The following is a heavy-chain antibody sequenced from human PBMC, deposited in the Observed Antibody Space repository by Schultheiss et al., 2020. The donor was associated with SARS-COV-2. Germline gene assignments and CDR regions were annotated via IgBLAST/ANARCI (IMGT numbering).Heavy chain of an antibody. J-gene: IGHJ4*02. CDR1: GFTFSRYW. V-gene: IGHV3-7*01. CDR3: ASSAMVRGELHYFDY. CDR2: IKQDGSEK. Sequence: GGSLRLSCAASGFTFSRYWMSWVRQAPGKGLEWVANIKQDGSEKYYVDSVKGRFTISRDNAKNSLYLQMNSLRAEDTAVYYCASSAMVRGELHYFDYWGQGTLVTVSS. D-gene: IGHD3-10*01.